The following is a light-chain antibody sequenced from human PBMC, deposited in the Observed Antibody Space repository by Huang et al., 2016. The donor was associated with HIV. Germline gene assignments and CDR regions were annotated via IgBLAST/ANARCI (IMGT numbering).Light chain of an antibody. CDR1: HSVDSD. CDR2: DAS. Sequence: EIEMTQSPATLSVSPGERATLSCRASHSVDSDLAWYQQKPGQAPRLLIYDASTRATGISAKLNGTVSGTEFSLSITNLQSEDFAVYYCQQYNDWPPLTFGGGTKVEI. J-gene: IGKJ4*01. V-gene: IGKV3-15*01. CDR3: QQYNDWPPLT.